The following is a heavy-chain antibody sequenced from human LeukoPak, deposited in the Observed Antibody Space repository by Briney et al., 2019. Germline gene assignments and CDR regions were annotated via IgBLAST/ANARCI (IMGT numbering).Heavy chain of an antibody. CDR1: GFTFSSYG. CDR3: AKAGGSYPWYYYYYMDV. CDR2: ISGSGGST. V-gene: IGHV3-23*01. Sequence: GGSLRLSCAASGFTFSSYGMSWVRQAPGKGLEWVSAISGSGGSTYYADSVKGRFTISRDNSKNTLYLQMNSLRAEDTAVYYCAKAGGSYPWYYYYYMDVWGKGTTVTISS. D-gene: IGHD1-26*01. J-gene: IGHJ6*03.